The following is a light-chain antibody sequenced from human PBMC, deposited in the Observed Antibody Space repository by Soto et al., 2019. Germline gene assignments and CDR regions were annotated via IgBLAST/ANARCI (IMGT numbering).Light chain of an antibody. CDR1: QRVSSSA. CDR2: GAS. CDR3: HHYGRSPPP. Sequence: EIVLTQSPGTLSLSPGERATRSCRASQRVSSSALAWYQQKTGQAPRLRMYGASSRATGIPDRFSGSGSGTDVSLTISRLEPEDLAVYYFHHYGRSPPPFGQGTRVEIK. V-gene: IGKV3-20*01. J-gene: IGKJ1*01.